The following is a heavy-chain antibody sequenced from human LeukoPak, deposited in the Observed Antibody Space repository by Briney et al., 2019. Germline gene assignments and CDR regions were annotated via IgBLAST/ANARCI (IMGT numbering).Heavy chain of an antibody. J-gene: IGHJ4*02. CDR1: GYTLTDYY. D-gene: IGHD3-22*01. CDR3: ARVGYYESSGYYEY. V-gene: IGHV1-2*06. CDR2: INPNSGGT. Sequence: ASVKVSCKASGYTLTDYYMHWVRQAPRQGLEWMGRINPNSGGTNYAQKFQGRVTMTRDTSISTVYMELSGLRSDDTAVYYCARVGYYESSGYYEYWGQGTLVTVSS.